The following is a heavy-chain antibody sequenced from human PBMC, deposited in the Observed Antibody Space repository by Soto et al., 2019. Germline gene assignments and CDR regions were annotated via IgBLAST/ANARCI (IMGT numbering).Heavy chain of an antibody. CDR3: ARLRTIAAAGTTLWFDP. Sequence: QVQLQESGPGLVKPSETLSLTSTVSGGSISSYYWSWIRQPPGKGLEWIGYIYYSGSTNYNPSLKSRVTISVDTSKNQFSLKLSSVTAADTAVYYCARLRTIAAAGTTLWFDPWGQGTLVTVSS. D-gene: IGHD6-13*01. V-gene: IGHV4-59*08. CDR1: GGSISSYY. CDR2: IYYSGST. J-gene: IGHJ5*02.